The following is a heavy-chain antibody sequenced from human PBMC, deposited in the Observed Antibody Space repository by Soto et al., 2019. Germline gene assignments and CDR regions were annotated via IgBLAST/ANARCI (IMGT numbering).Heavy chain of an antibody. J-gene: IGHJ6*02. CDR1: GFTFSSYW. V-gene: IGHV3-7*01. CDR3: ARAGGAYLGYYHYGMDV. Sequence: GGSLRLSCAASGFTFSSYWMSWVRQAPGKGLEWVANIKQDGSEKYYVDSVKGRFTISRDNAKNSPYLQMNSLRAEDTAVYYCARAGGAYLGYYHYGMDVWGQGTTVTVSS. CDR2: IKQDGSEK. D-gene: IGHD3-16*01.